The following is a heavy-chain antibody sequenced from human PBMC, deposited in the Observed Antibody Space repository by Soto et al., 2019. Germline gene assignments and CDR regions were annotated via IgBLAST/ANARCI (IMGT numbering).Heavy chain of an antibody. J-gene: IGHJ3*02. V-gene: IGHV2-5*01. Sequence: GSGPTLVNPTQTLTLTCSFSGFSLSTSGVGVGWIRQSPGKALEWLALIYWSGDEHYRPSLKGRLSITKDTSKNHVVLIMTDMDPVDTATYYCARGLATLPVFAFDIWGQGTMVTVSS. CDR1: GFSLSTSGVG. D-gene: IGHD6-6*01. CDR3: ARGLATLPVFAFDI. CDR2: IYWSGDE.